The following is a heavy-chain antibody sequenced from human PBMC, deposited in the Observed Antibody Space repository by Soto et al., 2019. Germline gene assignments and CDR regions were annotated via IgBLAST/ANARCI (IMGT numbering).Heavy chain of an antibody. CDR1: GGSISSYY. D-gene: IGHD6-13*01. V-gene: IGHV4-59*01. CDR2: IYYSGST. Sequence: SETLSLTCTVSGGSISSYYWSWIRQPPGKGLEWIGYIYYSGSTNYNPSLKSRVTISVDTSKNQFSLKLSSVTAADTAVYYCASGYSSSWYLYYFDYWGQGTPVTVSS. CDR3: ASGYSSSWYLYYFDY. J-gene: IGHJ4*02.